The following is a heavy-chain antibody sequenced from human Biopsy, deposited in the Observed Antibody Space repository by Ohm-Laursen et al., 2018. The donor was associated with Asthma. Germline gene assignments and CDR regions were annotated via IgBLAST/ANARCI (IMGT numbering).Heavy chain of an antibody. J-gene: IGHJ2*01. V-gene: IGHV4-61*01. CDR3: AKVPTTLRYFDL. D-gene: IGHD2-15*01. Sequence: TLSLTCTVSGGSVSSGSYYWSWIRQPPGKGLAWDSYIPYSGSTDYNPSLKGRLTISMDTSKNQFSLKLRSVTAADTAVYYCAKVPTTLRYFDLWGRGTLVTVSS. CDR2: IPYSGST. CDR1: GGSVSSGSYY.